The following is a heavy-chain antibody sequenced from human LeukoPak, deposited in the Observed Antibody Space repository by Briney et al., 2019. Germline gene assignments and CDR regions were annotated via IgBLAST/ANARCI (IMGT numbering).Heavy chain of an antibody. V-gene: IGHV3-66*02. J-gene: IGHJ3*02. D-gene: IGHD3-16*02. CDR3: ARDRFYSAFPFTFDI. CDR2: IYSGGST. Sequence: GGSLRLSCAASGFTVSSNYMSWVRRAPGKGLEWVSVIYSGGSTYYADSVKGRFTISRDNSKNTLYLQMNSLRAEDTAVYYCARDRFYSAFPFTFDIWGQRTMVTVSS. CDR1: GFTVSSNY.